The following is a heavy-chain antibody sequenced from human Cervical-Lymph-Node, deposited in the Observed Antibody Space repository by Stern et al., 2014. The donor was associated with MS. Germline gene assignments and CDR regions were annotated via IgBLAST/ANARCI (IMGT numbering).Heavy chain of an antibody. CDR1: GFSFSNYW. J-gene: IGHJ6*02. CDR2: INSDATTT. CDR3: ARSPWSGYIQDV. D-gene: IGHD5-18*01. V-gene: IGHV3-74*02. Sequence: EVQLVESGGGLVQPGGSLRLSCVASGFSFSNYWMHWVRQTPGKGLMWVSRINSDATTTTYADSVKGRFTISRDDAKNTVYLQMNSLRAEDTAVYYCARSPWSGYIQDVWGQGTTVTVSS.